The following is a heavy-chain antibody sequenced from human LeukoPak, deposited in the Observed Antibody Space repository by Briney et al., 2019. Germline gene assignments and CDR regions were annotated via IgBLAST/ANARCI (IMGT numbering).Heavy chain of an antibody. J-gene: IGHJ4*02. V-gene: IGHV3-33*06. CDR1: GFTFSSYG. CDR2: IWYDGSNK. D-gene: IGHD2-2*01. CDR3: AKDLAPAAY. Sequence: GGSLRLSCAASGFTFSSYGMHWVRQAPGKGLEWVALIWYDGSNKYYADSVKGRFTISRDNSKKTLFLQMNSLRAEDTAVYYCAKDLAPAAYWGQGTLVTVSS.